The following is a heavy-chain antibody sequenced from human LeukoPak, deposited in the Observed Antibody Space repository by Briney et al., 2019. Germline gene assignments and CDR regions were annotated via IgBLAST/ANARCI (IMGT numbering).Heavy chain of an antibody. V-gene: IGHV4-31*03. CDR2: IYYSGSA. Sequence: PSQTLSLTCTVSGGSVSSDGYYWTWIRQHPGQGLEWIGYIYYSGSAYYNPSLESRVTISVATSKNQFSLNLSSVTAADTAVYYCATVPAAIRAVDYWGQGTLVTVSS. D-gene: IGHD2-2*01. J-gene: IGHJ4*02. CDR3: ATVPAAIRAVDY. CDR1: GGSVSSDGYY.